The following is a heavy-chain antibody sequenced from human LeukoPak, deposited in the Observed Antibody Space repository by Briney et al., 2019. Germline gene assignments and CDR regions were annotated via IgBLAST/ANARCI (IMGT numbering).Heavy chain of an antibody. V-gene: IGHV1-2*02. CDR2: INPNSGGT. D-gene: IGHD6-6*01. CDR1: GYTFTGYY. J-gene: IGHJ4*02. CDR3: ARVFRSITARLDFDY. Sequence: ASVKVSCKASGYTFTGYYMHWVRQAPGQGLEWMGWINPNSGGTNYAQKFQGRVTMTRDTSITTAYMELSRLRSDDTAVYYCARVFRSITARLDFDYWGQGTLVTISS.